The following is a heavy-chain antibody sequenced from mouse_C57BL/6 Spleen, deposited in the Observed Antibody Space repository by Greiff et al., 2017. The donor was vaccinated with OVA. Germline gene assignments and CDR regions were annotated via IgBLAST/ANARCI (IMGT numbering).Heavy chain of an antibody. V-gene: IGHV1-83*01. CDR3: RELGPSWFAY. J-gene: IGHJ3*01. D-gene: IGHD4-1*01. CDR1: YTFTDYYM. Sequence: VQLQQSGPELVKPGASVKMSCKASGYTFTDYYMHWVKQKPGKGLEWIGEIYPGSGNTYYNEKFKGKATLTADTSSSTAYMQLSSLTSEDSAVDFCARELGPSWFAYWGQGTLVTVSA. CDR2: YPGSGNTY.